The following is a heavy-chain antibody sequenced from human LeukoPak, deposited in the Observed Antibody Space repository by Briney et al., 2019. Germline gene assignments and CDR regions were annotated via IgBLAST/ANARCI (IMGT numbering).Heavy chain of an antibody. Sequence: ASVKVSCKASGYTFTSYGISWVRQAPGQGLEWMGGIIPIFGTANYAQKFQGRVTITTDESTSTAYMELSSLRSEDTAVYYCARVPGYCSSTSCYRGHAFDIWGQGTMVTVSS. J-gene: IGHJ3*02. CDR2: IIPIFGTA. CDR1: GYTFTSYG. D-gene: IGHD2-2*02. CDR3: ARVPGYCSSTSCYRGHAFDI. V-gene: IGHV1-69*05.